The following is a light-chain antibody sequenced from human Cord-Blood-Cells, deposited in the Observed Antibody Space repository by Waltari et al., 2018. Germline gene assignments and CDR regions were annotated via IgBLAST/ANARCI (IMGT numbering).Light chain of an antibody. J-gene: IGLJ2*01. V-gene: IGLV2-11*01. CDR3: CSYAGSYVV. CDR2: DVS. Sequence: QSALTQPRSVSGSPGQSVTISCTGTSSDVGGYNYASWYQTHPGKAPKLMIYDVSKRPSGVPDRFSGSKSGNTASLTISGLQAEDEADYYCCSYAGSYVVFGGGTKLTVL. CDR1: SSDVGGYNY.